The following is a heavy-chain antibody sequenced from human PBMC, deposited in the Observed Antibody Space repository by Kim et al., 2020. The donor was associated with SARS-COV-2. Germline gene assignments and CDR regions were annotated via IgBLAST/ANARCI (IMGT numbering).Heavy chain of an antibody. V-gene: IGHV1-18*01. D-gene: IGHD3-22*01. CDR1: GYTFTSYG. CDR2: ISAYNGNT. Sequence: ASVKVSCKASGYTFTSYGISWVRQAPGQGLEWMGWISAYNGNTNYAQKLQGRVTMTTDTSTSTAYMELRSLRSDDTAVYYCARDRGGMADYDSSGYEKSQRVPSKSRSEYYYYGMDVWGQGTTVTVSS. J-gene: IGHJ6*02. CDR3: ARDRGGMADYDSSGYEKSQRVPSKSRSEYYYYGMDV.